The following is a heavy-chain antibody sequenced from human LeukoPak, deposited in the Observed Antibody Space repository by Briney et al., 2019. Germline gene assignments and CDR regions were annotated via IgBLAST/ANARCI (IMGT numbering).Heavy chain of an antibody. D-gene: IGHD3-22*01. J-gene: IGHJ4*02. Sequence: EGSLRLSCAASGFTFSSYSMNWVRQAPGKGLEWVSSISSSSSYVYYADSVKGRFTISRDNAKNSLYLQMNSLRAEDTAVYYCARDLGYDSSGYPGGYFDYWGQGTLVTVSS. CDR3: ARDLGYDSSGYPGGYFDY. V-gene: IGHV3-21*01. CDR1: GFTFSSYS. CDR2: ISSSSSYV.